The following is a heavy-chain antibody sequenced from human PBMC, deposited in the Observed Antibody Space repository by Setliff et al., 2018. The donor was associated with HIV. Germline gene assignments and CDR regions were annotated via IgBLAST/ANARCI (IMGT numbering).Heavy chain of an antibody. CDR1: GGSISTYY. V-gene: IGHV4-59*12. CDR2: IYFTGSS. CDR3: AREWEPGRWFDP. D-gene: IGHD1-26*01. Sequence: PSETLSLTCTVSGGSISTYYWSWIRQPPGKGLEWIGSIYFTGSSDNNPSLKSRVTISVDTSKNQFSLKLSSVTAADTAVYYCAREWEPGRWFDPWGQGTLVTVSS. J-gene: IGHJ5*02.